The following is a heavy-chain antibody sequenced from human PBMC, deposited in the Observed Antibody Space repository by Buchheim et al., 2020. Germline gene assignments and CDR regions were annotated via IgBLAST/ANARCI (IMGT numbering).Heavy chain of an antibody. D-gene: IGHD2-15*01. Sequence: EVQLVESGGDLVQPGGSLRLSCTTSGFTFSTYWMTWVRQAPGKGLEWVANIKQDGSERNYLDSVEGRLTISRDNAKNSLYLQMNSLRVEDSAVYYCARDPVDAPWGQGTL. J-gene: IGHJ5*02. CDR2: IKQDGSER. V-gene: IGHV3-7*01. CDR3: ARDPVDAP. CDR1: GFTFSTYW.